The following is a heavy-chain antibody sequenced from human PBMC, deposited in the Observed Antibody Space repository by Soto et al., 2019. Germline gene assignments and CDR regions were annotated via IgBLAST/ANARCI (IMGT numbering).Heavy chain of an antibody. D-gene: IGHD4-4*01. CDR3: ASGIGSNSNPYYYYYYYMDV. J-gene: IGHJ6*03. CDR2: INSDGSST. CDR1: GFTFSSYS. V-gene: IGHV3-74*01. Sequence: GSLRLSCAASGFTFSSYSMHWVRPAPGKGLVWVSRINSDGSSTSYADSVKGRFTISRDNAKNTLYLQMNSLRAEDTAVYYCASGIGSNSNPYYYYYYYMDVWGKGTTITVSS.